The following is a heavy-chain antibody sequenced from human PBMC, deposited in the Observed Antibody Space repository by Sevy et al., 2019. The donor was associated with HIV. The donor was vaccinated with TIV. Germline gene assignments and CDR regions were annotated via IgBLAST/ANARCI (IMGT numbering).Heavy chain of an antibody. CDR3: AKSKVASVYHYYGMDV. CDR2: IRWNGGSV. CDR1: GFTFDEHA. Sequence: GGSLRLSCRTFGFTFDEHAMHWVRQVPGKGLEWVSGIRWNGGSVAYADSVKGRFTISGDNTKSSLSLQMNGLRPEDTAVYYCAKSKVASVYHYYGMDVWGHGTTVTVSS. V-gene: IGHV3-9*01. J-gene: IGHJ6*02.